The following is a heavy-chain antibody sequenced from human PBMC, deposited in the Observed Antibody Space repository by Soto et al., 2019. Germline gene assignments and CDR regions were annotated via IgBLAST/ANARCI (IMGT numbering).Heavy chain of an antibody. CDR3: AREVGYGDFSAALLD. CDR1: GGTFSSHS. D-gene: IGHD2-21*02. CDR2: IITLFGTS. Sequence: VQLMQSGAEVKKPGSSVKVSCKASGGTFSSHSINWVRQAPGQGLEWMGGIITLFGTSNYAQNFQVRVTITADQSTSTAYMALHRLTSDDTAVYYCAREVGYGDFSAALLDWGQGTLVTVSS. V-gene: IGHV1-69*01. J-gene: IGHJ4*02.